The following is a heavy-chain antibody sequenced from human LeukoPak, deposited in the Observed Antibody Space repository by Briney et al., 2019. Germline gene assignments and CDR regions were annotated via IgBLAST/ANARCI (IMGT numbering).Heavy chain of an antibody. Sequence: GGSLRLSCAATGLSVSSNFMNWVRQAPGRGLEWVSSISSSSSYIYYADSVKGRFTISRDNAKNSLYLQMNSLRAEDTAVYYCARTPYYDFWSGYYTGSAFDIWGQGTMVTVSS. CDR1: GLSVSSNF. V-gene: IGHV3-21*01. J-gene: IGHJ3*02. CDR3: ARTPYYDFWSGYYTGSAFDI. CDR2: ISSSSSYI. D-gene: IGHD3-3*01.